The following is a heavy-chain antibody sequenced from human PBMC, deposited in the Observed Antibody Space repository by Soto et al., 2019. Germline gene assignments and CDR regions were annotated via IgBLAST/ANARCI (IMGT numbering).Heavy chain of an antibody. V-gene: IGHV3-23*01. CDR2: IIHAGGNS. J-gene: IGHJ4*02. Sequence: GGSLRLSCAASGFTFRSYAMNWVRQAPGKGPEWVSIIHAGGNSYFADSVKGRFTISRDNSKNTLNLHMNNLRVEDTAVYYCVRDFTSWGQGTLVTVSS. CDR1: GFTFRSYA. CDR3: VRDFTS.